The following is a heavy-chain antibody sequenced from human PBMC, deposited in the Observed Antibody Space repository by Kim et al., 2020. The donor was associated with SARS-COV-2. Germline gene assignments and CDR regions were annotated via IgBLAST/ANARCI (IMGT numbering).Heavy chain of an antibody. D-gene: IGHD6-19*01. CDR2: IYHGWSI. CDR1: GGSISTYY. Sequence: SETLSLTCNVSGGSISTYYWAWIRQPPGKGLEWVAYIYHGWSIDSNPSLKSRVSISVYTSKNQCSLKLNSVIAADTAVYYCARATRIAVRGMDVWGQGTAVTVS. J-gene: IGHJ6*02. CDR3: ARATRIAVRGMDV. V-gene: IGHV4-59*01.